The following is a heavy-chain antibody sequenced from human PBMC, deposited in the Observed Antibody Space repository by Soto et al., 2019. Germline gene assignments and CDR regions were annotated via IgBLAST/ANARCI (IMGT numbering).Heavy chain of an antibody. CDR3: ARTRIHYDSSGYYIYY. D-gene: IGHD3-22*01. V-gene: IGHV2-26*01. CDR2: IFSNDEK. CDR1: GFSLSNARMG. J-gene: IGHJ4*02. Sequence: SGPTLVNPTQTLTLTCTFSGFSLSNARMGVSWIRQPPGKALEWLAHIFSNDEKSYSTSLKSRLTISKDTSKSQVVLTMTNMDPVDTATYYCARTRIHYDSSGYYIYYWGQGTLVTVSS.